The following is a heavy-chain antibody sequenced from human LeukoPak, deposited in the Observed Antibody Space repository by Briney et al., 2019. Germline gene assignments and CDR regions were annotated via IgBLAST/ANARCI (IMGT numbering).Heavy chain of an antibody. V-gene: IGHV3-74*01. J-gene: IGHJ4*02. Sequence: GSLRLSWSASGFPFSRNWMLWVRQAPGKGLVWVSHLSSDGSSTRYADSVKGRFTISRDNAKNTLYLQMSSLRAEDTAVYYCATYSGAYSSGWPRYWGQGTLVTVSS. CDR2: LSSDGSST. D-gene: IGHD6-19*01. CDR3: ATYSGAYSSGWPRY. CDR1: GFPFSRNW.